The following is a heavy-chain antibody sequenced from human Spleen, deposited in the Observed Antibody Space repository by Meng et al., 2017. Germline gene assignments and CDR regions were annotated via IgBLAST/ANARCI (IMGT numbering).Heavy chain of an antibody. Sequence: QWPLVQFGAEWKNPGASVKVSCEPSGYTFTAYYIHWVRQAPGQGLEWMGWINTNTGNPTYAQGFTGRFVFSLDTSVSTAYLQISSLKAEDTAVYYCARDLDSSGYGQVFDYWGQGTLVTVSS. CDR2: INTNTGNP. V-gene: IGHV7-4-1*02. CDR1: GYTFTAYY. J-gene: IGHJ4*02. CDR3: ARDLDSSGYGQVFDY. D-gene: IGHD3-22*01.